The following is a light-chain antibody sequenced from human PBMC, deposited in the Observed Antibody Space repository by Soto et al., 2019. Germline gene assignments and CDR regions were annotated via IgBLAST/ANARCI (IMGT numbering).Light chain of an antibody. V-gene: IGLV2-8*01. CDR2: EVS. CDR1: SSDVGGYNF. J-gene: IGLJ2*01. CDR3: QSYDSILSGVI. Sequence: QSALTQPPSASGSPGQSVTISCTGTSSDVGGYNFVSWYQQHPGKAPKLMIYEVSKRPSGVPDRFSGSKSGNTASLTVSGLQAEDEADYYCQSYDSILSGVIFGGGTKLTVL.